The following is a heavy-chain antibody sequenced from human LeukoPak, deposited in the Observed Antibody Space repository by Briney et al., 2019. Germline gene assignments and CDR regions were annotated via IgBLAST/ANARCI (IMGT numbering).Heavy chain of an antibody. J-gene: IGHJ4*02. V-gene: IGHV1-2*01. CDR1: VYIYFDYY. Sequence: ASVKVSCKSSVYIYFDYYMNWVRQAPGRRLEWMGWISRRSRATTNAEKFKGRVTSTRNTSISSAYVELTNLASDDTVVYYCVSGSGQNSDVASFDYWGQGTLVIVSS. CDR3: VSGSGQNSDVASFDY. CDR2: ISRRSRAT. D-gene: IGHD5-12*01.